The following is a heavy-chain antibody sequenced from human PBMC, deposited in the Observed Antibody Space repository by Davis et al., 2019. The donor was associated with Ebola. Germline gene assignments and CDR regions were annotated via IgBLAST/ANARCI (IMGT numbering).Heavy chain of an antibody. CDR2: INHSGST. J-gene: IGHJ4*02. V-gene: IGHV4-34*01. Sequence: SDPLSLTCAVYGGSFSGYYWSWIRQPPGKGLEWIGEINHSGSTNYNPSLKSRVTISVDTSKNQFSRKLSSVTAADTAVYYCARVGYYDSTYLVDYWGQGTLVTVSS. CDR3: ARVGYYDSTYLVDY. D-gene: IGHD3-22*01. CDR1: GGSFSGYY.